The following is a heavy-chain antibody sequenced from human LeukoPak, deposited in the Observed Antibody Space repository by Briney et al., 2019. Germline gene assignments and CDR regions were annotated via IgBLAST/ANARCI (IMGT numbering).Heavy chain of an antibody. D-gene: IGHD1-26*01. CDR3: ARSRSGNYFDS. CDR2: IYSGGST. V-gene: IGHV3-53*01. Sequence: GGSLRLSCAASGFTVSSNYMSWVRQAPGKGLEWVSVIYSGGSTYYADSVKGRFTISRDNGKNSLYLQMDSLRAEDTAVYYCARSRSGNYFDSWGQGTLVTVSS. J-gene: IGHJ4*02. CDR1: GFTVSSNY.